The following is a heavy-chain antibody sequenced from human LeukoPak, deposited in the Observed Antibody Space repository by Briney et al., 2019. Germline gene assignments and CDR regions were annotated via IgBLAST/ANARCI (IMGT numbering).Heavy chain of an antibody. V-gene: IGHV4-38-2*02. J-gene: IGHJ6*03. CDR2: IFHSGSV. D-gene: IGHD3-22*01. Sequence: SETPSLTCIVSGYSIISDYFWGWVRQPPGKGPEWIGSIFHSGSVYYNPSLKSRVTISVDTSKNQFSLKLSSVTAADTAVYYCARASGFSYMDVWGKGTTVTVSS. CDR1: GYSIISDYF. CDR3: ARASGFSYMDV.